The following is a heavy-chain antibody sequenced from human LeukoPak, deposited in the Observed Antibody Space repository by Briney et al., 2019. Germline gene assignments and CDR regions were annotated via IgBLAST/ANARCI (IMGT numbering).Heavy chain of an antibody. Sequence: SETLSLTCAVYGGSFSGYYWSWIRQPPGKGLEWIGEINHSGSTNYNPSLKSRVTISVDASKNQFSLKLSSVTAADTAVYYCARGRRVYYGSGSCQFDCWGQGTLVTVSS. V-gene: IGHV4-34*01. J-gene: IGHJ4*02. CDR1: GGSFSGYY. CDR3: ARGRRVYYGSGSCQFDC. D-gene: IGHD3-10*01. CDR2: INHSGST.